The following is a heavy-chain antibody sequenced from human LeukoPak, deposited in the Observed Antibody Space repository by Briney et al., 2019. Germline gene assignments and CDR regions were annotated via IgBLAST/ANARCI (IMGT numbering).Heavy chain of an antibody. CDR3: ARAGYSSVPYHYAMDV. J-gene: IGHJ6*02. Sequence: GRSLRLSCAASGFTFSSYGMHWVRQAPGKGLEWVAVIWYDGSNKYYADSVKGRFTISRDNSKNTLYLQMNSLRAEDTAVYYCARAGYSSVPYHYAMDVWGQGATVTVSS. CDR2: IWYDGSNK. V-gene: IGHV3-33*01. CDR1: GFTFSSYG. D-gene: IGHD6-19*01.